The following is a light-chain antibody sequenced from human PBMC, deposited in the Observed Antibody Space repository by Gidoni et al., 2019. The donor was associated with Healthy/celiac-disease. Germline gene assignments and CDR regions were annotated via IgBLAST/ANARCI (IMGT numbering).Light chain of an antibody. V-gene: IGKV3-20*01. CDR1: QSVSSSY. Sequence: EIVLTQSPGTLSLSPGERATLSCRTSQSVSSSYLAWYQQKPGQDPRHLIYGASSRATGIPDRFSGSGSGTDFTLTISRLEPEDFAVYYCQQYGSSPGTFGQGTKVEIK. CDR3: QQYGSSPGT. CDR2: GAS. J-gene: IGKJ1*01.